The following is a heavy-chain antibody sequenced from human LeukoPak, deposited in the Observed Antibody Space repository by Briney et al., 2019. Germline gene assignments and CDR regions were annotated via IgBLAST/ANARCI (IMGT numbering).Heavy chain of an antibody. Sequence: GASVKVSCKASGYTFTSYDINWVRQATGQGLEWMGWMNPNSGNTGYAQKFQGRVTMTRNTSISTAYMELSSLRSEDTAVYYCASLVDTAMDYYYYGMDVWGQGTTVTDSS. D-gene: IGHD5-18*01. V-gene: IGHV1-8*01. J-gene: IGHJ6*02. CDR3: ASLVDTAMDYYYYGMDV. CDR1: GYTFTSYD. CDR2: MNPNSGNT.